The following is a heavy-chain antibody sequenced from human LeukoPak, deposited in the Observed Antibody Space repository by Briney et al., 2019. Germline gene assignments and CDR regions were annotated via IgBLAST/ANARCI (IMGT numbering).Heavy chain of an antibody. D-gene: IGHD3-10*01. V-gene: IGHV3-30*18. CDR1: RFTFSNYG. CDR3: AKEVGTESGSYYTPIDY. Sequence: PGGSLRLSCAASRFTFSNYGMHWVRQAPGKGLEWVAVISYDGSNTYYADSVKGRFTISRDNSKNTLYLQMNSLRAEDTAVYYCAKEVGTESGSYYTPIDYWGQGTLVTVSS. CDR2: ISYDGSNT. J-gene: IGHJ4*02.